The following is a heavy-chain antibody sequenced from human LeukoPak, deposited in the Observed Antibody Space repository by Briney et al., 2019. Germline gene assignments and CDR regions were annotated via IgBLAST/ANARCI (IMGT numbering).Heavy chain of an antibody. CDR3: AKVITGTIWVDY. CDR1: GFTVSSNY. D-gene: IGHD1-7*01. J-gene: IGHJ4*02. Sequence: GGSLRLSCAASGFTVSSNYMSWVRRAPGKGLEWVSVIYSGGSTYYADSVKGRFTISRDNSENTLYLQMNSLRAEDTAVYYCAKVITGTIWVDYWGQGTLVTVSS. CDR2: IYSGGST. V-gene: IGHV3-53*01.